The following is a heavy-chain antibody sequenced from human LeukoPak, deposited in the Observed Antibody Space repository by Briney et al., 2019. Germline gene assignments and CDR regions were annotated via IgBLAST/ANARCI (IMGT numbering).Heavy chain of an antibody. CDR1: GGSISGRDSY. CDR2: IYYTGTT. V-gene: IGHV4-31*03. J-gene: IGHJ4*02. CDR3: ASSDYDGSPPV. Sequence: PSGTLSLTCTVSGGSISGRDSYWNWIRQHPGKGLEWIGYIYYTGTTYYSPSLESRVTISVDTSKNQFSLKVSSVTAADAAVYYCASSDYDGSPPVWGQGTLVTVSS. D-gene: IGHD4-23*01.